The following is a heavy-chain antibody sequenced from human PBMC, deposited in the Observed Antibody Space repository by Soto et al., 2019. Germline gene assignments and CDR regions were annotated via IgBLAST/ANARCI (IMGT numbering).Heavy chain of an antibody. V-gene: IGHV3-73*01. CDR3: TRQLVMATIPYYDYYGMDV. D-gene: IGHD2-21*01. Sequence: VGSLRLSCAASGFTFSGAAMHWVRQASGKGLEWVGRIRSKANSYATAYAASVKGRFTISRDDSKNTAYLQMNSLKTEDTAVYYCTRQLVMATIPYYDYYGMDVWGQGT. CDR2: IRSKANSYAT. J-gene: IGHJ6*02. CDR1: GFTFSGAA.